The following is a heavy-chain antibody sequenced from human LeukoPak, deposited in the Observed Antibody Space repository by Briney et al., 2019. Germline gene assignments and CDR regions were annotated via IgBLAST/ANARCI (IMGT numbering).Heavy chain of an antibody. CDR2: ISFDGSKK. J-gene: IGHJ4*02. CDR3: ASERITIFGVVIRALDC. D-gene: IGHD3-3*01. Sequence: GGSLRLSCAASGFTFSTYAMHWVRQAPGKGLEWVAAISFDGSKKYYADSVKGRFTISRDNSQNTMYLEMSSLTVEDTTVYYCASERITIFGVVIRALDCWGQGTLVTVSS. CDR1: GFTFSTYA. V-gene: IGHV3-30*04.